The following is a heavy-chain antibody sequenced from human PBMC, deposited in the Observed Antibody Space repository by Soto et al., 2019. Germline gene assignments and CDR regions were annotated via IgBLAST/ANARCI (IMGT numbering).Heavy chain of an antibody. CDR3: ARVRIVVVVAATLDD. CDR1: GYTFTSYG. J-gene: IGHJ4*02. D-gene: IGHD2-15*01. CDR2: ISAYNGNT. Sequence: GASVKVSCKASGYTFTSYGISWVRQAPGQGLEWMGWISAYNGNTNYAQKLQGRVTMTTDTSTSTAYMELRSLRSDDTAVYYCARVRIVVVVAATLDDWGQGTLGTVSS. V-gene: IGHV1-18*01.